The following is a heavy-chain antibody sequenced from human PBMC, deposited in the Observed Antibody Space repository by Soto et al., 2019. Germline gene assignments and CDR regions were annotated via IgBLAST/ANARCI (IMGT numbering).Heavy chain of an antibody. D-gene: IGHD5-18*01. CDR1: GGTFSKDA. Sequence: QVQLVQSGAEVKKPGSSVTVSCKTSGGTFSKDAINWVRQAPGQGLEWMGLLIPVFGSPIYAQKFQGRIRIVADESTSTAFMDLSSPRSEDTAAYYCSTVLGYTIDQGYSRYYAMDVWVQGTTVSVS. CDR2: LIPVFGSP. CDR3: STVLGYTIDQGYSRYYAMDV. V-gene: IGHV1-69*01. J-gene: IGHJ6*02.